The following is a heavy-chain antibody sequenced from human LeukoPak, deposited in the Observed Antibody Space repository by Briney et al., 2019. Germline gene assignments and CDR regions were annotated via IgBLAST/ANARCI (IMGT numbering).Heavy chain of an antibody. CDR1: GFTFSTYA. Sequence: LPGGSLRLSCAASGFTFSTYAMMWDRQAPGKGLECVSSITGSDGSTFYADSVRGRFTISRDNSKNTLYLQMNSLRAEDTAVYYCAKETHQSSGWPQDYWGQGTLVTVSS. CDR2: ITGSDGST. V-gene: IGHV3-23*01. D-gene: IGHD6-19*01. J-gene: IGHJ4*02. CDR3: AKETHQSSGWPQDY.